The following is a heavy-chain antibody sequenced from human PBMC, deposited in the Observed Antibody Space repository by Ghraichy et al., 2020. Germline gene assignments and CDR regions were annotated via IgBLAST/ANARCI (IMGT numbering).Heavy chain of an antibody. CDR2: IDHSGAT. Sequence: SETLSLTCAVYGGSFSDYCWSWIRQPPGKGLEWSGEIDHSGATNYNPSLKSRVTISVDTSKNQFSLTLSSVTAADTAVYYCARGRDTAMVTKGNWFDPWGQGTLVTVSS. CDR1: GGSFSDYC. V-gene: IGHV4-34*01. CDR3: ARGRDTAMVTKGNWFDP. D-gene: IGHD5-18*01. J-gene: IGHJ5*02.